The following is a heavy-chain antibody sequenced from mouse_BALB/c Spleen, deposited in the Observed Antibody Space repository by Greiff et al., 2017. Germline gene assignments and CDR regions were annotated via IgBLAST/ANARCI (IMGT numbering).Heavy chain of an antibody. CDR3: ARDYHGKTYFDV. J-gene: IGHJ1*01. V-gene: IGHV5-4*02. D-gene: IGHD1-2*01. CDR2: NSDGGSYT. Sequence: EVQGVESGGGLVKPGGSLKLSCAASGFTFSDYYMYWVRQTPEKRLEWVATNSDGGSYTYYPDSVKGRFTISRDNAKNNLYLQMSSLKSEDTAMYYCARDYHGKTYFDVWGAGTTVTVSS. CDR1: GFTFSDYY.